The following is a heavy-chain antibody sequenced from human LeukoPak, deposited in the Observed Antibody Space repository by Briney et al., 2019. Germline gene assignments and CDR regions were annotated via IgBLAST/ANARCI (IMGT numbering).Heavy chain of an antibody. CDR1: GFTFGSYG. Sequence: PGGSLRLSCAASGFTFGSYGMHWVRQVPGKGLEWVAVIWYDGSNKYYADSVKGRFTISRDNSKNTVYLQMNSLRAEDTAVYYCARERGYSYGAHCDYWGQGTLVTVSS. D-gene: IGHD5-18*01. CDR2: IWYDGSNK. J-gene: IGHJ4*02. CDR3: ARERGYSYGAHCDY. V-gene: IGHV3-33*08.